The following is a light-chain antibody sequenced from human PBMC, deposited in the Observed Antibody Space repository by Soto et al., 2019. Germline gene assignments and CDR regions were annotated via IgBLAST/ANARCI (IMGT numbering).Light chain of an antibody. CDR1: QSVSSD. Sequence: EIVMTQSRATLSVSPGERVTLSCRASQSVSSDLAWYQQKPGQAPRLLIYGASTRATGIPARFSGSGSGTDFTLAISSLQSEDFAVYYCQHYNNWPFTFGPGTKVDIK. V-gene: IGKV3-15*01. CDR2: GAS. J-gene: IGKJ3*01. CDR3: QHYNNWPFT.